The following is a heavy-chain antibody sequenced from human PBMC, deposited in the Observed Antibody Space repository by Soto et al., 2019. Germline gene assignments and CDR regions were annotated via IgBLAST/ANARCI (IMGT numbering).Heavy chain of an antibody. CDR3: ARGSWDDVTGHYYMDV. V-gene: IGHV6-1*01. J-gene: IGHJ6*03. Sequence: SQTLSLTCDISGASISTDSAAWNWIRQTPSRGLEWLGRTYYRSKWYINYAVSVKSRITVNPDTSKNQFSLQLNSVTPEDTAVYYCARGSWDDVTGHYYMDVWGKGTTVTVSS. CDR2: TYYRSKWYI. D-gene: IGHD1-1*01. CDR1: GASISTDSAA.